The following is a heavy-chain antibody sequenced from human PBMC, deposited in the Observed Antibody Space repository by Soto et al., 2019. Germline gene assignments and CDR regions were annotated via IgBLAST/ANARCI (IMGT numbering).Heavy chain of an antibody. Sequence: SETLSLTCAVYGGSFSGYCWSWIRQPPGKGLEWSGESNHSGSTNYNSSLKRRGSISVDTCKNKFSLQLSSVTAAATAVYYCARRQQPRPMDSPRRKYSFYGMDVWGHGTTGTV. CDR1: GGSFSGYC. V-gene: IGHV4-34*01. CDR2: SNHSGST. CDR3: ARRQQPRPMDSPRRKYSFYGMDV. J-gene: IGHJ6*02. D-gene: IGHD6-13*01.